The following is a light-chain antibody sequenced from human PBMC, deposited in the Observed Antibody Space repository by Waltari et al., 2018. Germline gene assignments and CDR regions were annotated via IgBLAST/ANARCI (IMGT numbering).Light chain of an antibody. V-gene: IGLV5-45*02. J-gene: IGLJ2*01. CDR1: SGFNVGTYG. CDR3: MIWHSSAVV. Sequence: QAVLTQPSSLSASPGASASLTCTFRSGFNVGTYGISWYQPQAGSPPQYLLRYKSDSDKQQGSGVPSRFSGSKDASANAGILLISGLQSEDEADYYCMIWHSSAVVFGGGTKLTVL. CDR2: YKSDSDK.